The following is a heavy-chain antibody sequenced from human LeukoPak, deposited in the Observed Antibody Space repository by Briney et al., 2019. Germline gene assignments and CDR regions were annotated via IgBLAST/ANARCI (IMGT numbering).Heavy chain of an antibody. CDR3: AKDGGNTYYYYYMDV. Sequence: GGSLRLSCAASGFTFSSYWMSWVRQAPGKGLEWVANIKQDGSEKYYVDSVKGRFTISRDNAKNSLYLQMNSLRAEDTAVYYCAKDGGNTYYYYYMDVWGKGTTVTVSS. V-gene: IGHV3-7*04. CDR1: GFTFSSYW. D-gene: IGHD3-10*01. CDR2: IKQDGSEK. J-gene: IGHJ6*03.